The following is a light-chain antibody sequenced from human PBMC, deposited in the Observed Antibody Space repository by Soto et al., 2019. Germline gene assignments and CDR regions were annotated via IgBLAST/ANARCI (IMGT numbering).Light chain of an antibody. CDR2: DAS. CDR3: QKYSIYFVP. J-gene: IGKJ4*01. V-gene: IGKV1-5*01. Sequence: DIQMTQSPSTLSASVGDRVTITCRASQSISNWLAWYQQKPGKDPQLLIFDASSLESGVPSRFSGSGSGTEFTLTIKSLQPDDFATYYCQKYSIYFVPFGGGTKGEIK. CDR1: QSISNW.